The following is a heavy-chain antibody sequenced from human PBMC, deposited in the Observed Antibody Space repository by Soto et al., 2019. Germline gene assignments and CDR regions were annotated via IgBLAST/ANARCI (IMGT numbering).Heavy chain of an antibody. D-gene: IGHD6-13*01. CDR3: AKSWGISAVGNSDY. Sequence: EVQLLESGGGLVQPGGSLRLSCAASGFIFSSYAMSWVRQAPGKGLEWVSAISGDGGSTYYADSVKGRFTISRDNSKNTLYLQMNSLRAEDTAVYYCAKSWGISAVGNSDYWGQGTLVTVSS. V-gene: IGHV3-23*01. CDR1: GFIFSSYA. CDR2: ISGDGGST. J-gene: IGHJ4*02.